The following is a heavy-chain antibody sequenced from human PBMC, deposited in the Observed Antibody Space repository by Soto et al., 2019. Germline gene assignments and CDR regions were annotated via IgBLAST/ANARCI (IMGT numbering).Heavy chain of an antibody. CDR3: AHSRCGGDCLQSYSSHYYYGMDV. V-gene: IGHV2-5*02. J-gene: IGHJ6*02. Sequence: QITLKESGPTLVRPTQTLTLTCTFSGFSLSTSGVGVGWIRQPPGKALEWLAVIYWDDDKRYSPSVKSRLTITKDTSKNQVVLTMTNMDTVDTATYYCAHSRCGGDCLQSYSSHYYYGMDVWGQGTTVTVSS. CDR1: GFSLSTSGVG. D-gene: IGHD2-21*02. CDR2: IYWDDDK.